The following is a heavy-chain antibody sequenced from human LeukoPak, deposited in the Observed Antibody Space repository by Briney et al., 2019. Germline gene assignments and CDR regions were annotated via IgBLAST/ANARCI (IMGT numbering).Heavy chain of an antibody. Sequence: GGSLRLSCAASGFTFSSYGMHWVRQAPGKGLEWVAVIWYDGSNKYYADSVKGRFTISRDNSKNTLYLQMNGLRAEDTAVYYCARVATGTYSDLDYWGQGTLVTVSS. J-gene: IGHJ4*02. CDR3: ARVATGTYSDLDY. V-gene: IGHV3-33*01. CDR1: GFTFSSYG. D-gene: IGHD1-26*01. CDR2: IWYDGSNK.